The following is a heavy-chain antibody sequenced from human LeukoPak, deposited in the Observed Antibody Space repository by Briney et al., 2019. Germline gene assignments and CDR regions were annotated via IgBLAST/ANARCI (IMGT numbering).Heavy chain of an antibody. J-gene: IGHJ5*02. CDR1: GFTFSSYE. CDR3: ARVGLMAVVLTPLDP. D-gene: IGHD3-22*01. V-gene: IGHV3-48*03. Sequence: PGGSLSLSCAASGFTFSSYEMNWVRQAPGRGLEWVSFISRSCCTIYFADSGKGRFNNFRENAKEPLYLEMNRLRAEDTAVYYWARVGLMAVVLTPLDPWGQGTLVTDSS. CDR2: ISRSCCTI.